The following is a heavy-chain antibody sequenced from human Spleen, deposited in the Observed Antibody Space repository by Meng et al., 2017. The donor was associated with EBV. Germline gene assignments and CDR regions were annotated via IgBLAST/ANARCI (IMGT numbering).Heavy chain of an antibody. V-gene: IGHV1-2*06. CDR2: INPNSGGT. D-gene: IGHD6-19*01. J-gene: IGHJ4*02. CDR1: GYPFTANY. CDR3: ARDYPNWGIAVAGTGPFDY. Sequence: QVQLVQSGAEAKTPGASVQVSCNTSGYPFTANYIHWVRQAPGQGLEWMGRINPNSGGTYFAQKFQGRVTMTRDASISTASMELSSLRSDDTAVYYCARDYPNWGIAVAGTGPFDYWGQGSLVTVSS.